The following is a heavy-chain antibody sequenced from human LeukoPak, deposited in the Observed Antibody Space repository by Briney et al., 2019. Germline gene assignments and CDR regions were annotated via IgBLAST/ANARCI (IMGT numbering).Heavy chain of an antibody. V-gene: IGHV1-18*01. CDR2: ISAYNGNT. Sequence: ASVKVSCKASSYTFTSYGISWVRQAPGQGLEWMGWISAYNGNTNYAQKLQGRVTMTTDTSTSTAYMELRSLRSDDTAVYYCARVGTGYDFWSGYYVFDYWGQGTLVTVSS. D-gene: IGHD3-3*01. J-gene: IGHJ4*02. CDR1: SYTFTSYG. CDR3: ARVGTGYDFWSGYYVFDY.